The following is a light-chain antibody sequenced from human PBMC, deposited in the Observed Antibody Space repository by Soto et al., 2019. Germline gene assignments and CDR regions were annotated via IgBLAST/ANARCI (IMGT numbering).Light chain of an antibody. CDR2: GAS. J-gene: IGKJ1*01. V-gene: IGKV1-5*01. Sequence: DIQMTQSPSTLSASVGDRVTVTCRASQSISDWLAWYQQIPGKAPKLLISGASTLESGVPSRFSGSGSGTEFTLTINSLQPDDFATYYCQQYNAYPWTFGHGTKVEMK. CDR1: QSISDW. CDR3: QQYNAYPWT.